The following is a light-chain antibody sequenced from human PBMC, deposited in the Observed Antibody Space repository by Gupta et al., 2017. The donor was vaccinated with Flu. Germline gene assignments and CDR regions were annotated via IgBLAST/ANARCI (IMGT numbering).Light chain of an antibody. J-gene: IGLJ2*01. Sequence: SYDLIQSPSVSVSPGQTASITCSGDKLGDKFAYWYQQKAGQPPVLVIYQDNRRPSGIPERFSGSTSGNTATLTISGTQAMDEADYYCQAWDRATVVFGGGTKLTVL. CDR2: QDN. CDR3: QAWDRATVV. CDR1: KLGDKF. V-gene: IGLV3-1*01.